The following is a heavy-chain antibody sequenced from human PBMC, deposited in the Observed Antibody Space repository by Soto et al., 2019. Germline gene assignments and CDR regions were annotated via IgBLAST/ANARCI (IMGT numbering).Heavy chain of an antibody. V-gene: IGHV3-30*18. D-gene: IGHD3-10*01. CDR2: ISYDGSNK. Sequence: GGSLRLSCAASGFTFSSYGMHWVRQAPGKGLEWVAVISYDGSNKYYADSVKSRFTISRDNSKNTLYLQMNSLRAEDTAVYYFAKVARITMVRCPSQYYFDYSGQGTLVTVSS. CDR1: GFTFSSYG. J-gene: IGHJ4*02. CDR3: AKVARITMVRCPSQYYFDY.